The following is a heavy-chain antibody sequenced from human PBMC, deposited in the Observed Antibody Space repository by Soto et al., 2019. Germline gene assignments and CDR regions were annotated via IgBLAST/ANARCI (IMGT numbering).Heavy chain of an antibody. Sequence: TLSLTCAVSGCSISSGGYSWSWIRQPPGKGLEWIGYIYHSGSTYYNPSLKSRVTISVDRSKNQFSLKLSSVTAADTAVYYCARDRTGSSGFDYWGQGTLVTVS. CDR3: ARDRTGSSGFDY. CDR2: IYHSGST. D-gene: IGHD3-22*01. V-gene: IGHV4-30-2*01. CDR1: GCSISSGGYS. J-gene: IGHJ4*02.